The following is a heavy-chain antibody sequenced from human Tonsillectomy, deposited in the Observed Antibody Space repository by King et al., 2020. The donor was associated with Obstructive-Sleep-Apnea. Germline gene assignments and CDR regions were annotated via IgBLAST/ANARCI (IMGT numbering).Heavy chain of an antibody. D-gene: IGHD3-22*01. CDR1: GYTFTSYG. J-gene: IGHJ3*02. CDR2: ISAYNGNT. CDR3: ARLGYYYDSSGYYSNDAFDI. V-gene: IGHV1-18*04. Sequence: QLVQSGAEVKKPGASVKVSCKASGYTFTSYGISWVRQAPGQGLEWMGWISAYNGNTNYAQKLQGRVTMTTDTSTSTAYMELRSLRSDDTAVYYCARLGYYYDSSGYYSNDAFDIWGQGTMVTVSS.